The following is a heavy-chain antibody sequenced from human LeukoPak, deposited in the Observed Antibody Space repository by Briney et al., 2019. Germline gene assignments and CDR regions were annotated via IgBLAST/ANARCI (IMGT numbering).Heavy chain of an antibody. CDR3: ARGRDGYNLIDAFDI. D-gene: IGHD5-24*01. V-gene: IGHV3-21*01. J-gene: IGHJ3*02. CDR2: ISSSSIYI. CDR1: GFTFSSYS. Sequence: PGGSLRLSCAASGFTFSSYSMNWVRLAPGKGLEWVSSISSSSIYIYYADSVKGRFTISRDNAKKSMYLQTNGLRAEDTAVYYCARGRDGYNLIDAFDIWGQGTMVTVSS.